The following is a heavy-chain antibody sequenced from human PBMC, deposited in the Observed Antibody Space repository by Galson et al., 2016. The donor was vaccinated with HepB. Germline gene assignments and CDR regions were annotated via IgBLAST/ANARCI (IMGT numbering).Heavy chain of an antibody. J-gene: IGHJ4*02. Sequence: SVKVSCKASGYTFTSFDINWVRQAAGQGLEWMAWLTPNRGNTGYAKKLQGRVTVTRSTSISTAYLELTSLGSEDTAVYYCTRGDYWGQGTLVTVSS. CDR3: TRGDY. CDR2: LTPNRGNT. CDR1: GYTFTSFD. V-gene: IGHV1-8*01.